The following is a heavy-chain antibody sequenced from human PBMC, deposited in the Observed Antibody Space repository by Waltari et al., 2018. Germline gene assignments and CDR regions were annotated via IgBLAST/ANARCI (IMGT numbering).Heavy chain of an antibody. D-gene: IGHD6-13*01. J-gene: IGHJ4*02. V-gene: IGHV3-23*01. CDR2: ISGSGGST. CDR3: AKSYSSSWYTFDY. Sequence: EVQLLESGGGLVPPGGSLSLSCAASGFTFSRHAMRWVPQAPGKGLEWVSAISGSGGSTYYADSVKGRFTISRDNSKNTLYLQMNSLRAEDTAVYYCAKSYSSSWYTFDYWGQGTLVTVSS. CDR1: GFTFSRHA.